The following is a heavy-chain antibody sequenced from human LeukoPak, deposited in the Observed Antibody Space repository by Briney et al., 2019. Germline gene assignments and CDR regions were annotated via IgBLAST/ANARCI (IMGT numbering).Heavy chain of an antibody. CDR2: IYYSGST. Sequence: SETLSLTCTVSGGSFSSYFCSWIRQPPGKGLEWIGYIYYSGSTHYNSSLKSRVTISLDTSRNQFSLKLSSVTAADTAVYYCARERRYGSGSYYLYYYYYYMDVWGKGTTVTVSS. CDR1: GGSFSSYF. D-gene: IGHD3-10*01. CDR3: ARERRYGSGSYYLYYYYYYMDV. V-gene: IGHV4-59*12. J-gene: IGHJ6*03.